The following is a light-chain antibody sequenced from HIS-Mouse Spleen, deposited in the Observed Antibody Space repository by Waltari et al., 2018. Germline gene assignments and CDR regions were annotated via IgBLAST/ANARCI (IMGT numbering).Light chain of an antibody. CDR1: SSDVGSYNL. J-gene: IGLJ3*02. CDR2: EGS. V-gene: IGLV2-23*01. Sequence: QSVLTQPPSASGSPGQSITISCTGTSSDVGSYNLVSWYQQHPGKAPKLMIYEGSKRPSGVSNRFSGSKSGNTASLTISGLQAEDEADYYCCSYAGSSTSWVFGGGTKPTVL. CDR3: CSYAGSSTSWV.